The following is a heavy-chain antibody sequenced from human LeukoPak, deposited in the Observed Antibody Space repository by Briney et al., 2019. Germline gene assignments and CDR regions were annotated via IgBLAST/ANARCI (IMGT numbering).Heavy chain of an antibody. CDR1: GNYW. Sequence: PGRSLRLSCAASGNYWMHWVRQVPGKGLVWVSHINSDGSWTSYADPVKGRFTISKDNAKNTVYLQMNSLRAEDTAVYYCVSFYETYWGRGTLVTVSS. CDR3: VSFYETY. D-gene: IGHD2/OR15-2a*01. CDR2: INSDGSWT. J-gene: IGHJ4*02. V-gene: IGHV3-74*01.